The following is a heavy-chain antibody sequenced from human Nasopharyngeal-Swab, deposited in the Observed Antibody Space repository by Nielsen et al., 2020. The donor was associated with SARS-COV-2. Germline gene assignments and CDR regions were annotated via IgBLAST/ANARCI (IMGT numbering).Heavy chain of an antibody. J-gene: IGHJ6*02. V-gene: IGHV1-24*01. D-gene: IGHD3-10*01. CDR1: GYILTELS. CDR3: ATDSPYGSGSYHYYYYYGMDV. Sequence: ASVKVSCKVSGYILTELSMHWVRQAPGKGLEWMGGFDPEDGETIYAQKFQGRVTMTEDTSTDTAYMELSSLRSEDTAVYYCATDSPYGSGSYHYYYYYGMDVWGQGTTVTVSS. CDR2: FDPEDGET.